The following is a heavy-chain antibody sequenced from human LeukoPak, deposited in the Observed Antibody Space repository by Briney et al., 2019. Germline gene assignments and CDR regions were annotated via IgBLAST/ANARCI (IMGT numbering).Heavy chain of an antibody. Sequence: PGGSLRLSCAASGFTSSNYGMHWVRQAPGKGLEWVALIWYDGSNKYYADSVRGRFTISRDNSKNTLYLQMNSLRVEDTAVYYCARVRSGSSAGNYGMDVWGQGTTVTVSS. CDR2: IWYDGSNK. CDR3: ARVRSGSSAGNYGMDV. V-gene: IGHV3-33*01. CDR1: GFTSSNYG. J-gene: IGHJ6*02. D-gene: IGHD1-26*01.